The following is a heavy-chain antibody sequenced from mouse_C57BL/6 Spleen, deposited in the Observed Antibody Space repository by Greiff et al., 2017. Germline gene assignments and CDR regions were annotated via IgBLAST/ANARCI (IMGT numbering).Heavy chain of an antibody. CDR2: IYPSDSET. Sequence: QVQLQQPGAELVRPGSSVKLSCKASGYTFTSYWMDWVKQRPGQGLEWIGNIYPSDSETHYNQQFKDKATLTVDKSASTAYMQLSSLTSEDSAVYYCARWGYGSSFWYFDVWGTGTTVTVSS. V-gene: IGHV1-61*01. CDR3: ARWGYGSSFWYFDV. J-gene: IGHJ1*03. D-gene: IGHD1-1*01. CDR1: GYTFTSYW.